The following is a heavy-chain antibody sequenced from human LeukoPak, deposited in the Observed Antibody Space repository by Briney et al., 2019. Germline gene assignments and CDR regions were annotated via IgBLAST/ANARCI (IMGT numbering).Heavy chain of an antibody. CDR2: ISGSGGAT. CDR1: GFXFSSYS. D-gene: IGHD3-10*01. J-gene: IGHJ4*02. Sequence: GGSLRLSCAASGFXFSSYSIAWVRQAPGKGREWVSVISGSGGATYYADSVKGRFTISRDNSKNTLYLQMNSLRAEDTAVYYCARAAMVRGVDYFDSWGQGTLVTVSS. CDR3: ARAAMVRGVDYFDS. V-gene: IGHV3-23*01.